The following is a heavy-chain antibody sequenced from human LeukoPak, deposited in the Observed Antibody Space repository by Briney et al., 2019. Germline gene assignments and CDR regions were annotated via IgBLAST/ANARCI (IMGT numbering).Heavy chain of an antibody. CDR2: ISAYSGST. CDR1: GYTFTGYY. D-gene: IGHD6-13*01. J-gene: IGHJ3*02. CDR3: ARILRQQLNDAFDI. V-gene: IGHV1-18*04. Sequence: ASVKVSCKASGYTFTGYYMHWVRQAPGQGLEWMGWISAYSGSTNYAQKFQGRVTMTTDTSTSTAYMELRSLRSDDTAVYYCARILRQQLNDAFDIWGQGTMVTVSS.